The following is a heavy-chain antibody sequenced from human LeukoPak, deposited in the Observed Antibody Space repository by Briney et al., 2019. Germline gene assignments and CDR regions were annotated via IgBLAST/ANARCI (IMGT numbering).Heavy chain of an antibody. D-gene: IGHD4-23*01. J-gene: IGHJ4*02. Sequence: GGSLRLSCAASGFTFSTYNMNWVRQAPGKGLEWVSSISSSSSYIYYADSVKGRFTISRDNAKNSLYLQMNSLRAEDTAVYYCARDSPRLTTVVTFVDYWGQGTLVTVSS. CDR3: ARDSPRLTTVVTFVDY. CDR1: GFTFSTYN. V-gene: IGHV3-21*01. CDR2: ISSSSSYI.